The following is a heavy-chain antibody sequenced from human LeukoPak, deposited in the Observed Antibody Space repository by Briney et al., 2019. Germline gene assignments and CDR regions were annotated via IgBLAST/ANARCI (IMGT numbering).Heavy chain of an antibody. J-gene: IGHJ3*02. CDR1: GGSISSSSYY. D-gene: IGHD6-13*01. Sequence: PSETLSLTCTVSGGSISSSSYYWGWIRQPPGKGLEWIGSIYYSGSTYYNPSLKSRVTISVDTSKNQFALKLSSVTAADTAVYYCARVGPGIAAADDAFDIWGQGIMVTVSS. CDR3: ARVGPGIAAADDAFDI. V-gene: IGHV4-39*06. CDR2: IYYSGST.